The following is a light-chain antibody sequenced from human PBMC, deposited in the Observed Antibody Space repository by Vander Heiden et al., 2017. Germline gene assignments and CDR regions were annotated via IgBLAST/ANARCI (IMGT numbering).Light chain of an antibody. CDR2: WAS. CDR3: RQDDSTPCT. J-gene: IGKJ2*02. CDR1: QSVLYSSNNKNY. Sequence: DIFMTQSPDSLTVSLGERATINCKSSQSVLYSSNNKNYLAWYQQKPGQPPKLLIYWASTRESGVPDRFSGSGSGTAFTLTISSLQAEDVAVYYCRQDDSTPCTFGQGTKVEIK. V-gene: IGKV4-1*01.